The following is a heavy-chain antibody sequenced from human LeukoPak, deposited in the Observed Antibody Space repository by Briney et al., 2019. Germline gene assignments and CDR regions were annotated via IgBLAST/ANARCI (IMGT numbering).Heavy chain of an antibody. J-gene: IGHJ3*02. CDR2: ISGSGGST. V-gene: IGHV3-23*01. Sequence: PGGSLRLSCAASGFTFSSYAMSWVRQAPGKGLEWVSGISGSGGSTFYADSVKGRFTISRDNSKNTLYLQMNSLRAEDTAVYYCAKDRVAFGGADALDMWGQGTMVTVSS. D-gene: IGHD3-16*01. CDR3: AKDRVAFGGADALDM. CDR1: GFTFSSYA.